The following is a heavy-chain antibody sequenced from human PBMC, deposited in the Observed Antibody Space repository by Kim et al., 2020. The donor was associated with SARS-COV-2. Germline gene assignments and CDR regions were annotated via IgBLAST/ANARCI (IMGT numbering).Heavy chain of an antibody. Sequence: SVKVSCKASGGTFSSYAISWVRQAPGQGLEWMGGIIPIFGTANYAQKFQGRVTITADESTSTAYMELSSLRSEDTAVYYCATPNDSSGYFCSYWGQGTLVTVSS. CDR2: IIPIFGTA. D-gene: IGHD3-22*01. V-gene: IGHV1-69*13. CDR3: ATPNDSSGYFCSY. CDR1: GGTFSSYA. J-gene: IGHJ4*02.